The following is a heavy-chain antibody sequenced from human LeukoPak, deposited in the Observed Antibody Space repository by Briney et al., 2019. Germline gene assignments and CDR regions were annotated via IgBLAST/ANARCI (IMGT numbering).Heavy chain of an antibody. CDR3: ARHLLPDIVVVPAARTDWFDP. CDR2: ITSSSSTI. J-gene: IGHJ5*02. Sequence: PGGSLRLSCAASGFTFSNYRMNWVRQAPGKGLEWVSYITSSSSTIYYADSVKGRFTISRDNAKNSLYLQMNSLRAEDTAVYYCARHLLPDIVVVPAARTDWFDPWGQGTLVTVSS. CDR1: GFTFSNYR. V-gene: IGHV3-48*04. D-gene: IGHD2-2*01.